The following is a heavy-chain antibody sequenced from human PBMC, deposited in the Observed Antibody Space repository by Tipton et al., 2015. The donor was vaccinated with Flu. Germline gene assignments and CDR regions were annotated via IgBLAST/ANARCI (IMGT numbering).Heavy chain of an antibody. Sequence: GLVKPSETLSLTCTVSSGSIRSTNYFCAWIRQPPGKRLELIGSIYPSGTTYYNPSLKSRVTISVDTSKSQFSLMLRSVTAADTAIYYCATVGGAFEAGYCVSSNCWIEYWGQGTLVTVSP. CDR3: ATVGGAFEAGYCVSSNCWIEY. J-gene: IGHJ4*02. CDR2: IYPSGTT. CDR1: SGSIRSTNYF. D-gene: IGHD2-2*01. V-gene: IGHV4-39*01.